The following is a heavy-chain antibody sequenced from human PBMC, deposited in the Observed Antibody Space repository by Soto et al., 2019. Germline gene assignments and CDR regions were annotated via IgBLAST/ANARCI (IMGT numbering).Heavy chain of an antibody. D-gene: IGHD3-9*01. Sequence: VQLVESGGGVVQPGRSLRLSCAASGFTFSSYGMHWVRQAPGKGLEWVAVIWYDGSNKYYADSVKGRFTISRDNSKNTLYLQMNSLRAEDTAVYYCARDPGVSLDYYFDYWGQGTLVTVSS. CDR3: ARDPGVSLDYYFDY. CDR2: IWYDGSNK. J-gene: IGHJ4*02. V-gene: IGHV3-33*01. CDR1: GFTFSSYG.